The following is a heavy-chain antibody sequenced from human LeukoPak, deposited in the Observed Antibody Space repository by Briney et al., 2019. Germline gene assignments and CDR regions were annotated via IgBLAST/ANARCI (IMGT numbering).Heavy chain of an antibody. Sequence: GGSLRLSCAASGFTFRTHSMNWVRQAPGKGLEWVANIKQDGSEKYYVDSVKGRFTISRDNAKNSLYLQMNSLRAEDTAVYYCARDECTTGTTICYYGMDVWGQGTTVTVSS. J-gene: IGHJ6*02. CDR2: IKQDGSEK. CDR3: ARDECTTGTTICYYGMDV. V-gene: IGHV3-7*01. D-gene: IGHD1-1*01. CDR1: GFTFRTHS.